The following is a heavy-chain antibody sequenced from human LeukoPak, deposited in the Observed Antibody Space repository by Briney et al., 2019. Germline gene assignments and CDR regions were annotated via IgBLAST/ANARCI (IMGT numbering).Heavy chain of an antibody. D-gene: IGHD3-22*01. Sequence: GGSLRLSCAASGFTFSSYSMNWVRQAPGKGLEWVSYISSSSSTIYYADSVKGRFTISRDNAKNSLYLQMNSLRAEDTAVYYCARVLPYYDSSGQPPAAFDIWGQGTMVTVSS. V-gene: IGHV3-48*01. J-gene: IGHJ3*02. CDR1: GFTFSSYS. CDR2: ISSSSSTI. CDR3: ARVLPYYDSSGQPPAAFDI.